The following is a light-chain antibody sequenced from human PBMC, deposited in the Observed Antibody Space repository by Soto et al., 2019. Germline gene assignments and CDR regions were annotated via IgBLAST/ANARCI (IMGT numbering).Light chain of an antibody. CDR2: GAS. J-gene: IGKJ5*01. CDR3: QQSSDWPPIT. Sequence: EIVMTQSPATLSVSPGERATLSCRASQSVSSNLAWYQQKPGQAPRLLIYGASTRATGVPARFSGSGSGTEFTLTIDSLQSEDFAVYYCQQSSDWPPITVGQGTRLEIK. CDR1: QSVSSN. V-gene: IGKV3-15*01.